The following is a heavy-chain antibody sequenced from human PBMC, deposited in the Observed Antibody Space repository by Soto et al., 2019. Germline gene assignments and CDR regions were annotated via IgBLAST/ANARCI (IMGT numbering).Heavy chain of an antibody. Sequence: QVQLQESGPALVRPSDSLSLMCSVSGVPITTFYWSWIRQAPGKGLEYIGYIYYGGSTHYNPALKSRVTISVDTAKNEFSLNLRSVTAADTAAYYCARGQILHYQYGLDVWGQGTTVIV. CDR2: IYYGGST. D-gene: IGHD2-15*01. CDR3: ARGQILHYQYGLDV. V-gene: IGHV4-59*07. CDR1: GVPITTFY. J-gene: IGHJ6*02.